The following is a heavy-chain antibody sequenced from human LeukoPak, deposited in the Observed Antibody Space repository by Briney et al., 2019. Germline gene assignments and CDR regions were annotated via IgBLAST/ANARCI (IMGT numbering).Heavy chain of an antibody. J-gene: IGHJ4*02. CDR3: ARDFCSGGSCYSYFHY. D-gene: IGHD2-15*01. V-gene: IGHV4-59*01. Sequence: SETLSLTCSVSGGSISGYYWSWIRQPPGKGLEWIGYIYSSGGSNYNPSLKSRVTISLDTSKNQFSLRLSSVTAADTAVCYCARDFCSGGSCYSYFHYWGQGTLVTVSS. CDR2: IYSSGGS. CDR1: GGSISGYY.